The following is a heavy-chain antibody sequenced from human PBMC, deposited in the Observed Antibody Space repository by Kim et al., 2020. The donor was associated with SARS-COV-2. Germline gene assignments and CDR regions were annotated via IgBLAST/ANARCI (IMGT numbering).Heavy chain of an antibody. Sequence: GGSLRLSCAASGFTFSSYGMHWVRQAPGKGLEWVAVISYDGSNKYYADSVKGRFTISRDNSKNTLYLQMNSLRAEDTAVYYCAKDGEQLVFWVDYWGQGTLVTVSS. V-gene: IGHV3-30*18. J-gene: IGHJ4*02. CDR3: AKDGEQLVFWVDY. CDR1: GFTFSSYG. CDR2: ISYDGSNK. D-gene: IGHD6-6*01.